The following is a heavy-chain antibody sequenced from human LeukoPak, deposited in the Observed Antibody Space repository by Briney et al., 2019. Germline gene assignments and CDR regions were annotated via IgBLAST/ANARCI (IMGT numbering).Heavy chain of an antibody. Sequence: HAGGSLRLSCAASGFTFSSYSMNWVRQAPGKGLEWVSYISSSSSTIYYADSVKGRFTISREIAKNSLYLQMNSLRAEDTAVYYCARDPGGTSYWGNYFDYWGQGTLVTVSS. CDR1: GFTFSSYS. CDR3: ARDPGGTSYWGNYFDY. CDR2: ISSSSSTI. V-gene: IGHV3-48*01. D-gene: IGHD1-7*01. J-gene: IGHJ4*02.